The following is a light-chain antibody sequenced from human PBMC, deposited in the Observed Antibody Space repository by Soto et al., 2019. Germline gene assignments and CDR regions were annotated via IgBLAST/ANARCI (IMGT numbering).Light chain of an antibody. V-gene: IGKV3-15*01. CDR3: HHYNSWPYT. CDR1: QSVSSN. CDR2: GAS. J-gene: IGKJ2*01. Sequence: EIVMTQSPDTLSVSPGERATLSCRASQSVSSNLAWYKQKPGQAPRLLIYGASTRATGFPARFSGSGSGTEFTLTISSLQSEDFAVYYCHHYNSWPYTFGQGTKVEIK.